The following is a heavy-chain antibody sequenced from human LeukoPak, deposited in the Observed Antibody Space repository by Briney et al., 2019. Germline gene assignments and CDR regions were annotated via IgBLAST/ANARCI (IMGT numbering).Heavy chain of an antibody. CDR2: IRQDGREK. J-gene: IGHJ4*02. V-gene: IGHV3-7*03. Sequence: PGGSLRLSCAASLGITFSDYWMNWVRQAPGKGLEWVAIIRQDGREKLYLDSVKGRFTISRDNAKSSVYLQINSLRAEDTAVYYCVGGIGWQPDYWGQGTLVTVSS. CDR1: LGITFSDYW. D-gene: IGHD6-19*01. CDR3: VGGIGWQPDY.